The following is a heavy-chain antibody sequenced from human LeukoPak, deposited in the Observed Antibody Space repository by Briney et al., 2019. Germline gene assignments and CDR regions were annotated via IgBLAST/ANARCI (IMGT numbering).Heavy chain of an antibody. CDR2: IYYSGST. V-gene: IGHV4-59*01. CDR3: ATSAYYYYLDV. CDR1: GGSISGDY. Sequence: PSETLSLTCTVSGGSISGDYWSWIRQPPGKGLEWIGYIYYSGSTNYNPSLKSRVTISVDTSKNQFSLNLSSVTAADTAVYYCATSAYYYYLDVWGKGTTVTVSS. J-gene: IGHJ6*03.